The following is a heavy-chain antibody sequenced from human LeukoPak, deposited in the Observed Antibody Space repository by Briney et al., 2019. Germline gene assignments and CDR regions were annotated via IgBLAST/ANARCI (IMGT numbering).Heavy chain of an antibody. CDR3: ARTAGPGRYFDWFLSPNWFDS. CDR1: GGTFSSYA. D-gene: IGHD3-9*01. CDR2: IIPIFGTA. V-gene: IGHV1-69*13. Sequence: ASVKVSCKASGGTFSSYAISWVRQAPGQGLEWMGGIIPIFGTANYAQKFQGRVTITADESTSTAYMELSSLRSEDTAVYYCARTAGPGRYFDWFLSPNWFDSWGQGTLVTVSS. J-gene: IGHJ5*01.